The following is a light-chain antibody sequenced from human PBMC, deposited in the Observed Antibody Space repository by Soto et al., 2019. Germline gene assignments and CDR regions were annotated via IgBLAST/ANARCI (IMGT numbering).Light chain of an antibody. CDR3: TSWTTSTTMI. CDR1: SSDIGAYNY. CDR2: DVN. Sequence: QAVVTQPASVSGSPGQSITISCTGTSSDIGAYNYVSWYQQHPGKAPKLMIYDVNIRPSGVSNRFSGSKSGNTASLTISGLQAEDEADYYCTSWTTSTTMIFGGGTKRTVL. J-gene: IGLJ2*01. V-gene: IGLV2-14*03.